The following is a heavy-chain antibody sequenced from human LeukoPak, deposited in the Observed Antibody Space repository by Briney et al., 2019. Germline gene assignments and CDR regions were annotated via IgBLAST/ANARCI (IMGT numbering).Heavy chain of an antibody. J-gene: IGHJ4*02. CDR3: ASQLGGTTFH. CDR2: VYYNGIT. D-gene: IGHD1/OR15-1a*01. CDR1: GVSINTYF. Sequence: LETLSLTCTVSGVSINTYFWSWIRQPPGKGLEWIGYVYYNGITNYNPSLKSRVSISLDTSKNQFSLRLNSVTAAETAVYYCASQLGGTTFHWGQGTLVTVSS. V-gene: IGHV4-59*01.